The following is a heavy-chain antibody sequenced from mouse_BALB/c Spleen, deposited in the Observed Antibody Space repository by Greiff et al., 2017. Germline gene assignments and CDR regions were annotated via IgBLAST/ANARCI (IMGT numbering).Heavy chain of an antibody. Sequence: EVHLVESGPELVKPGASVKISCKASGYSFTGYFMNWVMQSHGKSLEWIGRINPYNGDTFYNQKFKGKATLTVDKSSSTAHMELRSLASEDSAVYYCARGGRMDYWGQGTSVTVSS. CDR1: GYSFTGYF. V-gene: IGHV1-20*02. CDR2: INPYNGDT. CDR3: ARGGRMDY. J-gene: IGHJ4*01.